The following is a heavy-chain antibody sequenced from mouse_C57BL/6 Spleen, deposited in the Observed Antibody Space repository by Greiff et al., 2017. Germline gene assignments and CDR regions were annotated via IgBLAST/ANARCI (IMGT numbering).Heavy chain of an antibody. J-gene: IGHJ2*01. Sequence: EVKLQESGGGLVKPGGSLKLSCAASGFTFRSYAMSWVRQTPEKRLEWVATISDGGSYTYYPDNVKGRFTISRDNAKNNLYLQMSHLKSEDTAMYYCARALRWLLPFDYWGQGTTLTVSS. V-gene: IGHV5-4*03. CDR1: GFTFRSYA. D-gene: IGHD2-3*01. CDR3: ARALRWLLPFDY. CDR2: ISDGGSYT.